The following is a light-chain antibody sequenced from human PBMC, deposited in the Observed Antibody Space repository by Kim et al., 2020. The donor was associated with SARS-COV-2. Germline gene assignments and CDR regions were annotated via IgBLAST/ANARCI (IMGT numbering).Light chain of an antibody. J-gene: IGLJ2*01. CDR3: AAWDDHLSGVV. V-gene: IGLV1-47*01. CDR2: KNN. CDR1: TSDNGIL. Sequence: PGQTITCSVSASTSDNGILLNWYQHLPETSPKPLIYKNNQRPSGFSVRFSASSSGTSASLAISGLRSDDEADYYCAAWDDHLSGVVFGGGTKLTVL.